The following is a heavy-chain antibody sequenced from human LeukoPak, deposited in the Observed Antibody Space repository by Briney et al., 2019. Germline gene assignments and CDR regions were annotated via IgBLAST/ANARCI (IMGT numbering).Heavy chain of an antibody. J-gene: IGHJ4*02. CDR1: GFTFSSYA. CDR2: ISYDGSNK. D-gene: IGHD6-19*01. CDR3: ARDPVAGYYFDY. V-gene: IGHV3-30-3*01. Sequence: PGGSLRLSCAAPGFTFSSYAMHWVRQAPGKGLGWVAAISYDGSNKYYADSVKRRFTISRDNSKNTLYLQMNSLRAEDTAVYYCARDPVAGYYFDYWGQGTLVTVSS.